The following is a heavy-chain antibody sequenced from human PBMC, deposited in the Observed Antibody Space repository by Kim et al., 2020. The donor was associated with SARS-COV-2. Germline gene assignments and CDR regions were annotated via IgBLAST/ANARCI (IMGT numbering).Heavy chain of an antibody. D-gene: IGHD3-9*01. CDR3: ARVGYNRYFDWLLSPFDY. V-gene: IGHV1-69*13. CDR2: IIPIFGTA. Sequence: SVKVSCKASGGTFSSYAISWVRQAPGQGLEWMGGIIPIFGTANYAQKFQGRVTITAYESTSTAYMELSSLRSEDTAVYYCARVGYNRYFDWLLSPFDYWGQGTLVTVSS. CDR1: GGTFSSYA. J-gene: IGHJ4*02.